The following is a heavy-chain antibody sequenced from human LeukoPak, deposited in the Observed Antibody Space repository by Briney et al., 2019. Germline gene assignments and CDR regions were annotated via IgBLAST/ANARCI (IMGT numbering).Heavy chain of an antibody. V-gene: IGHV3-30*02. CDR2: IRYDGSKE. J-gene: IGHJ4*02. CDR1: DFTFSTYG. Sequence: GGSLRLSCAASDFTFSTYGMHWVRQAPGKGLEWVAFIRYDGSKEYYADSVKGRFTISRDNSKNTLYLQMNSLRSEDTAVYYCAKDQMADWGQGTLVTVSS. D-gene: IGHD2-8*01. CDR3: AKDQMAD.